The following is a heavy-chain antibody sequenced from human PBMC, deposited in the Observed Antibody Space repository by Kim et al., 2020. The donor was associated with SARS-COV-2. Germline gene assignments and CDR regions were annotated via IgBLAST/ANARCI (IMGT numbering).Heavy chain of an antibody. Sequence: SQKFQGRVTNTRDTSASTAYMEISSLRSEDTAVYYCAKTYYDSSGSSFDYWGQGTLVTVSS. J-gene: IGHJ4*02. D-gene: IGHD3-22*01. CDR3: AKTYYDSSGSSFDY. V-gene: IGHV1-3*01.